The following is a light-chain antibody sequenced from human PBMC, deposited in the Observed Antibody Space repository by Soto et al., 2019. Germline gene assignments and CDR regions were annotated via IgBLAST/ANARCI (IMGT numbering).Light chain of an antibody. V-gene: IGKV1-5*01. CDR1: QTINTW. J-gene: IGKJ2*01. CDR3: QQYNSYSCA. Sequence: IQVTQSPSTLSASVGDRVTISCRARQTINTWLAWYQQKPGKAPKLLIYDASSLEAGVPSRFNGSGSGTEFTLAISSLQPDDFATYYCQQYNSYSCAFGQGTKVDIK. CDR2: DAS.